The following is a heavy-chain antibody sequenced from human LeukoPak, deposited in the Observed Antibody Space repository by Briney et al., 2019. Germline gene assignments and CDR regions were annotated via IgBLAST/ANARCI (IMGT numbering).Heavy chain of an antibody. CDR3: ARRLAASGNY. D-gene: IGHD6-6*01. V-gene: IGHV3-48*03. CDR2: ISSSGSTI. Sequence: QPGGSLRLSCAASGLTFSSYEMNWVRQAPGKGLEWVSYISSSGSTIYYADSVKGRFTISRDNAKNSLYLQMNSLRAEDTAVYYCARRLAASGNYWGQGTLVTVSS. CDR1: GLTFSSYE. J-gene: IGHJ4*02.